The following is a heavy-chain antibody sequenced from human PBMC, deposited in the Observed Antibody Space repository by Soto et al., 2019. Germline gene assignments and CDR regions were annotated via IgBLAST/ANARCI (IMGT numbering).Heavy chain of an antibody. CDR1: GVTFSSYA. CDR2: ISGSGGST. D-gene: IGHD3-22*01. J-gene: IGHJ3*02. Sequence: HPGGSLRLSCAASGVTFSSYAMSWVRQAPGKGLEWVSAISGSGGSTYYADSVKGRFTISRDNSKNTLYLQMNSLRAEDTAVYYCAKVANDFVSSGYYYGFENAFDIWSQGTIVTVSS. CDR3: AKVANDFVSSGYYYGFENAFDI. V-gene: IGHV3-23*01.